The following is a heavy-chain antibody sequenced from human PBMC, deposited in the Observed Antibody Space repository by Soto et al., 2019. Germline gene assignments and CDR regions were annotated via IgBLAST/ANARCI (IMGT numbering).Heavy chain of an antibody. J-gene: IGHJ3*01. CDR3: ATYPLTSRHF. V-gene: IGHV3-23*01. Sequence: PGGSLRLSWAASGCTCSGYAMSWVRQAPGKGLEWVSAISGSGGSTYYADSVKGRFTISRDNSKNTLYLQMNSLRAEDTAVYYCATYPLTSRHFWGQGTMVTVSS. D-gene: IGHD2-2*01. CDR1: GCTCSGYA. CDR2: ISGSGGST.